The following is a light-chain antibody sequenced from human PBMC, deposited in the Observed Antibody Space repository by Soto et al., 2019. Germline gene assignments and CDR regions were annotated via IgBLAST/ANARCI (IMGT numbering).Light chain of an antibody. V-gene: IGLV7-46*01. Sequence: QAVVTQEPSLTVSPGGTVTLTCGSSTGAVTSGHYPYWFQQKPGQAPRTLIYDASNKHSWTPARFSGSLLGGKAALTLWGAEPEDEADYYCLLSYSGVVVFGGGTKLTVL. CDR2: DAS. CDR3: LLSYSGVVV. J-gene: IGLJ2*01. CDR1: TGAVTSGHY.